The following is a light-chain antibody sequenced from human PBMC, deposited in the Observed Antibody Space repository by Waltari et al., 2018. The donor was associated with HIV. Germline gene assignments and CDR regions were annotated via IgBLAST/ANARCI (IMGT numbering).Light chain of an antibody. CDR2: DVD. CDR3: ASFTGDNTVM. Sequence: AVTQPASVSGLPGQSTTISCTGGERDVGLYYFVSWYQQHSGNPPKLILYDVDSRASGVSDRFSGSMSGNTASLTISGLRAEDEAHYYCASFTGDNTVMFGGGTEVTVL. CDR1: ERDVGLYYF. V-gene: IGLV2-14*03. J-gene: IGLJ3*02.